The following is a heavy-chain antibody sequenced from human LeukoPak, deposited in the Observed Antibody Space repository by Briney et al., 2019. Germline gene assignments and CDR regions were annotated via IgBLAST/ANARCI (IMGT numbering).Heavy chain of an antibody. CDR1: GFTVSSNY. CDR3: ARHGWGRDNWFDP. CDR2: IYSGGST. J-gene: IGHJ5*02. D-gene: IGHD7-27*01. Sequence: GGSLRLSCAASGFTVSSNYMSWVRQAPGKRLECGSVIYSGGSTYYADSVKGRFTISRDNSKNTLYLQMNSLRGEDTAVYYCARHGWGRDNWFDPWGQGTLVTVSS. V-gene: IGHV3-53*01.